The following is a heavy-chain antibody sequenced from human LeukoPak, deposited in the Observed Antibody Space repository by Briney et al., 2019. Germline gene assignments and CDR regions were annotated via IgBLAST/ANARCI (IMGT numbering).Heavy chain of an antibody. CDR1: GFTFSSYW. V-gene: IGHV3-48*02. D-gene: IGHD2-2*01. Sequence: GGSLRLSCAASGFTFSSYWMSWVRQTPGKGLEWLSYISGSSNTIYYADSVRGRFTISRDNGKNSLFLQMDSLRNEDTAVYYCARDWGFCASTNCPTSNYWGQGTLVTVSS. CDR2: ISGSSNTI. J-gene: IGHJ4*02. CDR3: ARDWGFCASTNCPTSNY.